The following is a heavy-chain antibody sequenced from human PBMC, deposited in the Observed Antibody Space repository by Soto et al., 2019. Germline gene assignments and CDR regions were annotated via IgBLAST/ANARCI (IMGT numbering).Heavy chain of an antibody. CDR1: GGTFSSYA. D-gene: IGHD6-6*01. V-gene: IGHV1-69*01. CDR3: ARGVEASTFAARSWFDP. CDR2: IIPIFGTA. J-gene: IGHJ5*02. Sequence: QVQLVQSGAEVKKPGSSVKVSCKASGGTFSSYAISWVRQAPGQGLEWMGGIIPIFGTANYAQKFQGRVTITADESTSTAYMELSSLRSEDTAVYYCARGVEASTFAARSWFDPWGQGTLVTVSS.